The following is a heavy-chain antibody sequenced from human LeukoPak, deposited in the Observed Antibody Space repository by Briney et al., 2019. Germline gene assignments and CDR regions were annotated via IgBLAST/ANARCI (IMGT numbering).Heavy chain of an antibody. J-gene: IGHJ5*02. CDR3: ARHVVPGWFDP. CDR2: IYYSGST. D-gene: IGHD3-10*02. V-gene: IGHV4-39*01. CDR1: GGSISSSSYY. Sequence: PSGTLSLTCTVSGGSISSSSYYWGWIRQPPGKGLEWIGSIYYSGSTYYNPSLKSRVTISVDTSKNQFSLKLSSVTAADTAVYYCARHVVPGWFDPWGQGTLVTVSS.